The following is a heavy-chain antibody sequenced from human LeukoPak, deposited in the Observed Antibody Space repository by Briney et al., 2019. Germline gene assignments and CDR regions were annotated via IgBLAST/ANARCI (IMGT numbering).Heavy chain of an antibody. CDR1: GFTFSSYS. CDR3: ARHREVAAVSDY. J-gene: IGHJ4*02. V-gene: IGHV3-21*01. Sequence: GGSLRLSCAASGFTFSSYSMNWVRQALGKGLEWVSSISSSSSYIYYADSVKGRFTISRDNAKNSLYLQMNSLRAEDTAVYYCARHREVAAVSDYWGQGTLVTVSS. CDR2: ISSSSSYI. D-gene: IGHD6-13*01.